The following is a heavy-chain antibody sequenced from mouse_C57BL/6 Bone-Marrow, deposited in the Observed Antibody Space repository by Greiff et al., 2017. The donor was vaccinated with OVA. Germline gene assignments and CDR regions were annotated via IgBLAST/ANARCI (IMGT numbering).Heavy chain of an antibody. CDR2: INPGSGGT. CDR3: ARSSALYYGSSFDD. V-gene: IGHV1-54*01. CDR1: GYAFTNYL. D-gene: IGHD1-1*01. J-gene: IGHJ2*01. Sequence: VQLQQSGAELVRPGTSVKVSCKASGYAFTNYLIEWVKQRPGQGLEWIGVINPGSGGTNYNEKFKGKATLTADKSSSTAYMQLSSLTSQASAVYFCARSSALYYGSSFDDWGQGTTLTVSA.